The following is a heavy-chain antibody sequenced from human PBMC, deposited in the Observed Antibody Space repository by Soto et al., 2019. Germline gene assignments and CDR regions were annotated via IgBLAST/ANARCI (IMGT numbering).Heavy chain of an antibody. D-gene: IGHD1-26*01. V-gene: IGHV3-23*01. CDR1: GFTFSSYA. J-gene: IGHJ5*02. Sequence: PAGSLRLSFAASGFTFSSYAMTWVRQAPGKGLEWVSAISGSGGITYYADSVKGRFTISRDNSKNTLYLQMNSLRAEDTAVYHCEKGGVGATVSWFDPWAQGTLVTVSS. CDR2: ISGSGGIT. CDR3: EKGGVGATVSWFDP.